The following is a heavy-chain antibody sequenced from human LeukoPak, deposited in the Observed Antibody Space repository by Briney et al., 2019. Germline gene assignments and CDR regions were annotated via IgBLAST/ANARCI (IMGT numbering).Heavy chain of an antibody. Sequence: SVKLSSKASGGTFSSYAISWVRQAPGQGLELMGGIIPIFGTANYAQKFQGRVTITTDESTGTAYMELSSLSSEDTAVYYCERDRGLYCSSTSCYTRFYYFDYWGQGTLVTVSS. J-gene: IGHJ4*02. CDR3: ERDRGLYCSSTSCYTRFYYFDY. D-gene: IGHD2-2*02. V-gene: IGHV1-69*05. CDR2: IIPIFGTA. CDR1: GGTFSSYA.